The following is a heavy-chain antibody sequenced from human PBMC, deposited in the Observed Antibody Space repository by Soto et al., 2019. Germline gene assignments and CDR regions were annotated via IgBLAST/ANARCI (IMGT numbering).Heavy chain of an antibody. CDR1: GGSISSGDYY. Sequence: QVQLQESGPGLVKPSQTLSLTCTVSGGSISSGDYYWSWIRQPPGKGLEWIGYIYYSGSTYYNPALKSRVTISVDTSKNQFSLKLSSVTAADTAVYYCASTPYYYDSSGYYRLKTPVFDYWGQGTLVTVSS. V-gene: IGHV4-30-4*01. CDR3: ASTPYYYDSSGYYRLKTPVFDY. D-gene: IGHD3-22*01. J-gene: IGHJ4*02. CDR2: IYYSGST.